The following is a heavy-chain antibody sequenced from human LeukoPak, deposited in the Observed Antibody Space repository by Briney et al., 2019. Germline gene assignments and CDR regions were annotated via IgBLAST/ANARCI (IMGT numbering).Heavy chain of an antibody. V-gene: IGHV4-59*12. J-gene: IGHJ4*02. CDR1: GGSINSYY. D-gene: IGHD3-10*01. Sequence: PSETLSLTCTVSGGSINSYYWSWIRQPPGKGLEWIGYIYKSETINYNPSLKSRVTISLDTSKNQFSLKLSSVTAADTAVYYCARVLGSKFDYWGQGTLVTVSS. CDR3: ARVLGSKFDY. CDR2: IYKSETI.